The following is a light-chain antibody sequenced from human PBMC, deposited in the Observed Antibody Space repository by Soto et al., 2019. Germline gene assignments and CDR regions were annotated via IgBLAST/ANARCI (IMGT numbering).Light chain of an antibody. CDR2: GAS. CDR1: QSISTN. J-gene: IGKJ1*01. V-gene: IGKV3-15*01. Sequence: EIVMTQSPATLSVSPGERATLSCRVSQSISTNLAWYQQRPGQAPRLLIYGASTRATGISVRFSGSGSGTEFTLTISSLQSEDFAVYYCQHYDNWPPRTFGQGTKVEIK. CDR3: QHYDNWPPRT.